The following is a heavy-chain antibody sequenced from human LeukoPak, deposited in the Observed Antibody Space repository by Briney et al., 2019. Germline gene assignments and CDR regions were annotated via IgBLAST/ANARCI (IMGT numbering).Heavy chain of an antibody. CDR2: INHSGST. CDR1: GGSFSGYY. Sequence: SETLSLTCAVYGGSFSGYYWSWIRQPPGKGLEWVGEINHSGSTNYNPSLKSRVTISVDTSKNQFSLKLSSVTAADTAVYYCARGRTVVTPGYFQHWGQGTLVTVSS. D-gene: IGHD4-23*01. CDR3: ARGRTVVTPGYFQH. V-gene: IGHV4-34*01. J-gene: IGHJ1*01.